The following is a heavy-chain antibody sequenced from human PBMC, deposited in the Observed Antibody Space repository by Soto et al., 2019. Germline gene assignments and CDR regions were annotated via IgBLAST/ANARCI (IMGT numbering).Heavy chain of an antibody. V-gene: IGHV3-30-3*01. Sequence: QVQLVESGGGVVQPGRSLRLSCAASGFTFSSYAMHLVRQAPGKGLEWVAVISYDGSNKYYADSVKGRFTISRDNSKNTLYLQMNSLRAEDTAVYYCARDPVAYCGGDCRTFDYWGQGTLVTVSS. CDR1: GFTFSSYA. CDR3: ARDPVAYCGGDCRTFDY. J-gene: IGHJ4*02. D-gene: IGHD2-21*02. CDR2: ISYDGSNK.